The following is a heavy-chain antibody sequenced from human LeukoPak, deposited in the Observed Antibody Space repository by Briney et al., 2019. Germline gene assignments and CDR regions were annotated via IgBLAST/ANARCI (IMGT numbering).Heavy chain of an antibody. D-gene: IGHD6-19*01. Sequence: SETLSLTCTVSGGSISSYYWSWIRQPVGKGLEWIGRIYTSGSTNYNPSLKSRVTMSVDTSKNQFSLKLSSVTAADTAVYYCARDRGSGSGWLYYFDYWGQGTLVTVSS. CDR1: GGSISSYY. CDR2: IYTSGST. J-gene: IGHJ4*02. CDR3: ARDRGSGSGWLYYFDY. V-gene: IGHV4-4*07.